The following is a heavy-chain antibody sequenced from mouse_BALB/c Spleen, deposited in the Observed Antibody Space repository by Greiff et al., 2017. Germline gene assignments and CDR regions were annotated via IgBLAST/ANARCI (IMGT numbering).Heavy chain of an antibody. CDR1: GFTFSDYY. J-gene: IGHJ3*01. CDR3: AREGYYGSSYKWFAY. V-gene: IGHV5-4*02. Sequence: EVQLVESGGGLVKPGGSLKLSCAASGFTFSDYYMYWVRQTPEKRLEWVATISDGGSYTYYPDSVKGRFTISRDNAKNNLYLQMSSLKSEDTAMYYCAREGYYGSSYKWFAYWGQGTLVTVSA. D-gene: IGHD1-1*01. CDR2: ISDGGSYT.